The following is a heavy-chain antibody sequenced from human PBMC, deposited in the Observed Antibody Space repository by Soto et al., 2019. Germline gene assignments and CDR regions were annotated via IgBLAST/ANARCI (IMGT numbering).Heavy chain of an antibody. Sequence: SETLSLTCSVSSGSISSYYWSWIRQPPGKGLEWIGYIYYSGSTNHNPSLKSRVTISVYTSKNQFSLKLSSVTAADTAVYYCARSSGIEMATLYYYYGMDVWGQGTTVTVS. V-gene: IGHV4-59*01. D-gene: IGHD5-12*01. CDR3: ARSSGIEMATLYYYYGMDV. J-gene: IGHJ6*02. CDR1: SGSISSYY. CDR2: IYYSGST.